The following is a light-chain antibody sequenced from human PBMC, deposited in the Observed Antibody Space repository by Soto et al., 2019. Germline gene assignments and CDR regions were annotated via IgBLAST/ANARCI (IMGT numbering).Light chain of an antibody. CDR1: QSISSSY. Sequence: EIVLTQSPGTLSLSPGERATLPCRASQSISSSYLAWYQQKPGQAPRLLIYGASTRAPGIPDRFSGSGSGTDFTLTISRLEPEDFATYYCQQYYSYPRTFGQGTKLEIK. V-gene: IGKV3-20*01. CDR2: GAS. CDR3: QQYYSYPRT. J-gene: IGKJ2*01.